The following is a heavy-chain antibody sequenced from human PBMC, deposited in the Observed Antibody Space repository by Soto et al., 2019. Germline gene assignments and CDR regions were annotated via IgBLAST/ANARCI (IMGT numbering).Heavy chain of an antibody. D-gene: IGHD6-13*01. Sequence: GGSLRLSCAASGFTFSSYGMHWVRQAPGKGLEWVAVISYDGSNKYYADSVKGRFTISRDNSKNTLYLQMNSLRAEDTAVYYCAKDVGAAAGGPDYWGQGTLVTVSS. V-gene: IGHV3-30*18. J-gene: IGHJ4*02. CDR2: ISYDGSNK. CDR1: GFTFSSYG. CDR3: AKDVGAAAGGPDY.